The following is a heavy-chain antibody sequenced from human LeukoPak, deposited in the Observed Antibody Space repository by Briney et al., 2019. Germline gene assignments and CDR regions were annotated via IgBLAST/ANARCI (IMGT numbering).Heavy chain of an antibody. V-gene: IGHV1-18*01. D-gene: IGHD3-9*01. CDR3: ARVGDILTGYPYYFDY. J-gene: IGHJ4*02. CDR2: ISVYNGNT. Sequence: GASVKVSCKASGYTFTSYGISWVRQAPGQGPEWMGWISVYNGNTKYSQKLQGTVTTTTDTSTSTAYMELRSLRSDDTAIYYCARVGDILTGYPYYFDYWGQGTLLTVSS. CDR1: GYTFTSYG.